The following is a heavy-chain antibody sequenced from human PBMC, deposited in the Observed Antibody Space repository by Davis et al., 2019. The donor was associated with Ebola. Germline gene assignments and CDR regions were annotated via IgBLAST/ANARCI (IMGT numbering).Heavy chain of an antibody. CDR2: INTNNGDT. CDR1: GYTFTAYY. Sequence: AASVKVSCTASGYTFTAYYIHWVRQAPGQGLEWMGCINTNNGDTSYPQKFQGWVTMARETSITTAYMELNRLTSDDTAVYYCARGVVVSPWYFDLWGRGTLVTVSS. J-gene: IGHJ2*01. D-gene: IGHD2-15*01. CDR3: ARGVVVSPWYFDL. V-gene: IGHV1-2*04.